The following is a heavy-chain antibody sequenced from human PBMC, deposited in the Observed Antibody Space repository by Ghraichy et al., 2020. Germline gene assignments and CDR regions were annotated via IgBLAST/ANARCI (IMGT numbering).Heavy chain of an antibody. J-gene: IGHJ6*02. V-gene: IGHV1-46*01. CDR2: INPSGGST. Sequence: ASVKVSCKASGYTFTSYYMHWVRQAPGQGLEWMGIINPSGGSTSYAQKFQGRVTMTRDTSTSTVYMELSSLRSEDTAVYYCARDIGYFSSTSCSGGMDVWGQGTTVTVSS. CDR1: GYTFTSYY. D-gene: IGHD2-2*01. CDR3: ARDIGYFSSTSCSGGMDV.